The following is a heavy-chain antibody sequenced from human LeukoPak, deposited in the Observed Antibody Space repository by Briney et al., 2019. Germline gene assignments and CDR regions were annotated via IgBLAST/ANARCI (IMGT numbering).Heavy chain of an antibody. CDR2: ISWDGGST. D-gene: IGHD6-13*01. CDR1: GFTFDDYT. Sequence: GGSLRLSCAASGFTFDDYTMHWVRQAPGKGLEWVSLISWDGGSTYYADSVKGRFTISRDNSKNSLYLQMNSLRTEDTAVYYCAGAQQPYTPFFDYWGQGTLVTVSS. V-gene: IGHV3-43*01. J-gene: IGHJ4*02. CDR3: AGAQQPYTPFFDY.